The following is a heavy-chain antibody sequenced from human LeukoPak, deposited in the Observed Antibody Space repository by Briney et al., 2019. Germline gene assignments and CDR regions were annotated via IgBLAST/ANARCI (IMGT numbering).Heavy chain of an antibody. CDR3: VRDFDTVTTAYLQL. V-gene: IGHV3-21*01. J-gene: IGHJ1*01. CDR2: ISRSSRHL. Sequence: GGSLRLSCAASGFTFSSYSMKWVRQAPGKGLEWVSSISRSSRHLYYADSVKGRFTISRDDAKNSVYLQMNSLRADETAVYYCVRDFDTVTTAYLQLWGQGTLVTVSS. CDR1: GFTFSSYS. D-gene: IGHD4-17*01.